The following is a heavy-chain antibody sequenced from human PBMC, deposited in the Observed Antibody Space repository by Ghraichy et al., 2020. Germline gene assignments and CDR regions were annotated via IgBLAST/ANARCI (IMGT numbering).Heavy chain of an antibody. CDR1: GFTFSSYW. J-gene: IGHJ6*02. D-gene: IGHD6-13*01. CDR3: ARILYSSSWYSQYYYYGMDV. Sequence: GESLNISCAASGFTFSSYWMHWVRQAPGKGLVWVSRINSDGSSTSYADSVKGRFTISRDNAKNTLYLQMNSLRAEDTAVYYCARILYSSSWYSQYYYYGMDVWGQGTTVTVSS. V-gene: IGHV3-74*01. CDR2: INSDGSST.